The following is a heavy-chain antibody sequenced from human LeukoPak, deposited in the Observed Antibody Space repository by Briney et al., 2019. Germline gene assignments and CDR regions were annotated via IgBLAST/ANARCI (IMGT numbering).Heavy chain of an antibody. V-gene: IGHV3-23*01. CDR2: ISGGTT. CDR1: GFTISTYG. J-gene: IGHJ4*02. CDR3: AKSVYHSGNY. Sequence: TGGSLRLSCAASGFTISTYGMSWVRQAPGRGLEWVSSISGGTTYYADSVKGRFTISRDNSKNTVSLQMNSLRAEDTAVYYCAKSVYHSGNYWGQGTLVTVFS. D-gene: IGHD3-10*01.